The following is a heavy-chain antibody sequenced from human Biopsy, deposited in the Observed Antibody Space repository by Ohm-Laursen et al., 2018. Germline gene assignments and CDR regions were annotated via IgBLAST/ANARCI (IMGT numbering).Heavy chain of an antibody. Sequence: ASEKASCKASGYTFTSHYVHWVRQAPGQGLEWMGWINAMTGDTNYAQKFQGRVTMTRDTSISTAYVDLSSLRSDDTAVYYCTRGGYYYDSLAYYYWFDPWGQGTLVTVSS. V-gene: IGHV1-2*02. D-gene: IGHD3-22*01. CDR1: GYTFTSHY. CDR2: INAMTGDT. CDR3: TRGGYYYDSLAYYYWFDP. J-gene: IGHJ5*02.